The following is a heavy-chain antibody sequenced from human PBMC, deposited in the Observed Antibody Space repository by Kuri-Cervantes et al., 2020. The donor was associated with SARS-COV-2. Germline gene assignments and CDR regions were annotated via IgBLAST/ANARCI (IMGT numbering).Heavy chain of an antibody. CDR2: ISSSSSYI. Sequence: ETLSLTCAVYGGSFSGYYWSWIRQPPGKGLEWVSSISSSSSYIYYAGSVKGRFTISRDNAKNSLYLQMNSLRAEDTAVYYCAREDSYGYGDYWGQGTLVTVSS. CDR1: GGSFSGYY. D-gene: IGHD5-18*01. J-gene: IGHJ4*02. V-gene: IGHV3-21*01. CDR3: AREDSYGYGDY.